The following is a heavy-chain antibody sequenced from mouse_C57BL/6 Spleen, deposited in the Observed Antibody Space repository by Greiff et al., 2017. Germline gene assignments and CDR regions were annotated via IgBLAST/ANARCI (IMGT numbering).Heavy chain of an antibody. CDR1: GYTFTDYY. V-gene: IGHV1-26*01. J-gene: IGHJ2*01. D-gene: IGHD1-1*01. Sequence: EVQLQQSGPELVKPGASVKISCKASGYTFTDYYMNWVKQSHGKSLEWIGDLNPNNGGTSYNQKFKGKATLTVDKSSSTAYMELRSLTSEDSAVYYCARSIYDYGSRDYWGQGTTLTVSS. CDR3: ARSIYDYGSRDY. CDR2: LNPNNGGT.